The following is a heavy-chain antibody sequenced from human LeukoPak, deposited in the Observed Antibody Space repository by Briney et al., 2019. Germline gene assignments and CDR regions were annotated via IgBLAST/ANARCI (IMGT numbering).Heavy chain of an antibody. CDR1: GFTFSDYN. J-gene: IGHJ4*02. CDR2: ISSSSTYI. V-gene: IGHV3-21*06. Sequence: GGSLRLSCAASGFTFSDYNMNWVRQAPGKGLEWVSVISSSSTYIYYADSVKGRFTISRDNAKNSLYLQMNSLRAEDTAVYYCARSTSSEYDIYHFDYWGQGTLVTVSS. D-gene: IGHD3-9*01. CDR3: ARSTSSEYDIYHFDY.